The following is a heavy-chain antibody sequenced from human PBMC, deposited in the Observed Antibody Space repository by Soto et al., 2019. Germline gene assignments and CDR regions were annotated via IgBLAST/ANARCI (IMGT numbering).Heavy chain of an antibody. Sequence: ASVKVSCKASGYTSTGYYMHWVRQAPGQGLEWMGWINPNSGGTNYAQKFQGWVTMTRDTSISTAYMELRRLRSDDTAVYYCAREGGNYYDSSGYQGPSIYYYGMDVWGQGTTVTVSS. CDR3: AREGGNYYDSSGYQGPSIYYYGMDV. CDR2: INPNSGGT. CDR1: GYTSTGYY. J-gene: IGHJ6*02. V-gene: IGHV1-2*04. D-gene: IGHD3-22*01.